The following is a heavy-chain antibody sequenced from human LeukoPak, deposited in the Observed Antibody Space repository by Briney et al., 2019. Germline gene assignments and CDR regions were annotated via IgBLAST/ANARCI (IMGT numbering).Heavy chain of an antibody. V-gene: IGHV3-23*01. CDR3: AQWSRYFDY. Sequence: GGYLRLSCVASGFTFNNYAMTWVRQAPGKGLEWVSAISGSGYSTYYADSVKGRFTISRDNSKNTLYLQMNSLRAEDTALYFCAQWSRYFDYWGQGTLVTVSS. J-gene: IGHJ4*02. CDR1: GFTFNNYA. CDR2: ISGSGYST. D-gene: IGHD1-26*01.